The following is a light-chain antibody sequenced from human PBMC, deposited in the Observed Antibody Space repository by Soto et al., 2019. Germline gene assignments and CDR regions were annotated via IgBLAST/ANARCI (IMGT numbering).Light chain of an antibody. CDR3: QQYNDWWT. J-gene: IGKJ1*01. CDR2: GAS. CDR1: QSVSTR. V-gene: IGKV3-15*01. Sequence: ETMVTQSPATLSVSLGERATLSCRASQSVSTRVAWYQQRPGQAPRLLIYGASARAPGIPARFSGSGSGTEFTLAISSLQSEDFAVYYCQQYNDWWTFGQGTKVDIK.